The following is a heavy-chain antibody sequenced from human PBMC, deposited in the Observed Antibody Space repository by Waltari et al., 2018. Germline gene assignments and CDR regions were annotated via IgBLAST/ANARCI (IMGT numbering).Heavy chain of an antibody. D-gene: IGHD6-19*01. CDR2: IYTSGST. V-gene: IGHV4-61*02. CDR1: GGSISSGSYY. CDR3: ARGPWGIAVAGRFDY. J-gene: IGHJ4*02. Sequence: QVQLQESGPGLVKPSQTLSLTCTVSGGSISSGSYYWSWIRQPAGKGLEWIGRIYTSGSTNYNPSLKSRVTISVDTSKNQFSLKLSSVTAADTAVYYCARGPWGIAVAGRFDYWGQGTLVTVSS.